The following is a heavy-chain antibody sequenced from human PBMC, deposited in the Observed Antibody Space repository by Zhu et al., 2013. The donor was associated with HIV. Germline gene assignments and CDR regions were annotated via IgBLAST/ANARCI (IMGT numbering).Heavy chain of an antibody. Sequence: QVQLVQSGAEVKKPGSSVKVSCKASGGTFSSYAISWVRQAPGQGLEWMGGIIPIFGTANYAQKFQGRVTITADESTSTAYMELSSLRSEDTAVYYCARDRPYCTNGVCYISPYYGMDVWGQGTTVIVSS. D-gene: IGHD2-8*01. CDR1: GGTFSSYA. CDR3: ARDRPYCTNGVCYISPYYGMDV. CDR2: IIPIFGTA. J-gene: IGHJ6*02. V-gene: IGHV1-69*01.